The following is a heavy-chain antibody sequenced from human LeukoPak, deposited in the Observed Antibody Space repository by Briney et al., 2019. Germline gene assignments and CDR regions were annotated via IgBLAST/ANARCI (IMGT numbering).Heavy chain of an antibody. CDR1: EYTFSVYH. CDR3: ARDDRATHDY. J-gene: IGHJ4*02. V-gene: IGHV1-2*02. CDR2: INPNSGDT. Sequence: ASVKVSCKASEYTFSVYHIHWVRLAPGQGLEWMAWINPNSGDTNYAQKFQGRLTMTLDTSISTLYMELSSLTSDDTAVYYCARDDRATHDYWGQGTLVTVSS.